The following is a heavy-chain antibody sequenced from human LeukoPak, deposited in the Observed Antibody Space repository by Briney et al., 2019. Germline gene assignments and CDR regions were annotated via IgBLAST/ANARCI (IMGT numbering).Heavy chain of an antibody. CDR3: ARCTTGKTFGSLREIKKSREIDY. Sequence: GGSLRLSCAPSGFPFSSYWMSWAPQAPGKGREGVANIKKEGGEKYYVDSVEGRFTSSRDNAKNSLYLQMSSLRAEDTAVYYCARCTTGKTFGSLREIKKSREIDYWGQGTLVTVSS. J-gene: IGHJ4*02. CDR1: GFPFSSYW. D-gene: IGHD1-1*01. V-gene: IGHV3-7*01. CDR2: IKKEGGEK.